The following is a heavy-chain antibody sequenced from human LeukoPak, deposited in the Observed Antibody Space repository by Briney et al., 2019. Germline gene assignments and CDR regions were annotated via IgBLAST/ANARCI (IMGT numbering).Heavy chain of an antibody. CDR1: GFTFNKYA. D-gene: IGHD6-13*01. CDR2: ISGSGIGA. Sequence: GGSLRLSCAASGFTFNKYAINWVRQAPGKGLEWVSAISGSGIGAYYADSVKGRFTISRDNSKNTLYLQMNSLRAEDTAVYYCAREGGIAAAGPIQTYFDYWGQGTLVTVSS. V-gene: IGHV3-23*01. J-gene: IGHJ4*02. CDR3: AREGGIAAAGPIQTYFDY.